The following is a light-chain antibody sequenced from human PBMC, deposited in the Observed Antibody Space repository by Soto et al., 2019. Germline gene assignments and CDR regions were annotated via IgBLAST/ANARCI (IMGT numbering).Light chain of an antibody. V-gene: IGKV3-15*01. CDR1: QSVSSN. J-gene: IGKJ1*01. Sequence: EIVMTQSPATLSVSPGERATLSCRASQSVSSNLAWYQQKPGQAPRLLIYAASTRATGIPARFSANGSGTEFTLTISSLQSEDFAVYYCQQYNNWPPWTFGQGTKVEIK. CDR2: AAS. CDR3: QQYNNWPPWT.